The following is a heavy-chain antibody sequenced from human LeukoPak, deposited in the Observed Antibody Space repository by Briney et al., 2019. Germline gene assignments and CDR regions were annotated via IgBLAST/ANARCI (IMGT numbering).Heavy chain of an antibody. Sequence: PGGPLRLSCAASGFTFSIYWMSWVLQAPGKGLEWVANIKQDGSEKYYVDSVKGRFTISRDNAKNSLYLQMNSLRAEDTAVYYCARYCSGGSCYDYWGQGTLVTVSS. CDR1: GFTFSIYW. J-gene: IGHJ4*02. CDR2: IKQDGSEK. CDR3: ARYCSGGSCYDY. V-gene: IGHV3-7*01. D-gene: IGHD2-15*01.